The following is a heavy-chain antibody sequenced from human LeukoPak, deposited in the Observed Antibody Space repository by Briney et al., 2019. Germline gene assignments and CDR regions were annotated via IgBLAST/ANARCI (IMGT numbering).Heavy chain of an antibody. Sequence: SETLSLTCTVSGGSISSYYWSWIRQPPGKGLEWIGYIYYSGSTNYNPSLKSRVTISVDTSKNQFSLKLSSVTAADTAVYYCARESPTDSSWFDPWGQGTLVTVSS. CDR1: GGSISSYY. CDR2: IYYSGST. CDR3: ARESPTDSSWFDP. J-gene: IGHJ5*02. D-gene: IGHD4-17*01. V-gene: IGHV4-59*12.